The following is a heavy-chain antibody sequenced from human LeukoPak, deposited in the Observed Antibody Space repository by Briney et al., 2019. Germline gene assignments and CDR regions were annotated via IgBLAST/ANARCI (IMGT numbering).Heavy chain of an antibody. CDR2: ISYDGSNK. Sequence: PGGSLRLSCAASGFTFSSYDMHWVRQAPGKGLEWVAVISYDGSNKYYADSVKGRFTTSRDNSKNTLYLQMNSLRAEDTAVYYCAKESSGPGHYGMDVWGQGTTVTVSS. CDR3: AKESSGPGHYGMDV. D-gene: IGHD6-19*01. CDR1: GFTFSSYD. V-gene: IGHV3-30*18. J-gene: IGHJ6*02.